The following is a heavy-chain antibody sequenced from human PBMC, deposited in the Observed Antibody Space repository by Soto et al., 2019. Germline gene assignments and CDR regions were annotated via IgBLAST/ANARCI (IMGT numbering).Heavy chain of an antibody. V-gene: IGHV4-34*01. Sequence: ETLSLTCAVYGGSFSGYYWSWIRQPPGKGLEWIGEINHSGSTNYNPSLKSRVTISVDTSKNQFSLKLSSVTAADTAVYYCARGLGYCSGGSCYFHRSPNYYYYMDVWGKGTTVTVS. CDR1: GGSFSGYY. J-gene: IGHJ6*03. CDR3: ARGLGYCSGGSCYFHRSPNYYYYMDV. CDR2: INHSGST. D-gene: IGHD2-15*01.